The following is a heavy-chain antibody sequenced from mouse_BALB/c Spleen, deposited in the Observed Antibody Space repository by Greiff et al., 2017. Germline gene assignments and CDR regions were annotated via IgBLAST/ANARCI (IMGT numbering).Heavy chain of an antibody. CDR1: GFDFSRYW. D-gene: IGHD2-14*01. CDR2: INPDSSTI. J-gene: IGHJ1*01. V-gene: IGHV4-1*02. Sequence: CEASGFDFSRYWMSWVRQAPGKGLEWIGEINPDSSTINYTPSLKDKFIISRDNAKNTLYLQMSKVRSEDTALYYCARGDRYGYWYFDVWGAGTTVTVSS. CDR3: ARGDRYGYWYFDV.